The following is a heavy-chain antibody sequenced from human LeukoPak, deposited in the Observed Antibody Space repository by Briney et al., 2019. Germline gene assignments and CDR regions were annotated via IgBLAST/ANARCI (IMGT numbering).Heavy chain of an antibody. V-gene: IGHV1-46*01. CDR1: ANTLGYY. Sequence: ASVKVSCKASANTLGYYMHWVRQAPGQGLEWMGIINPSGGTTTYAQKFQGRVTMTRDTSTSTLYMELSSLRSEDTAVYYCARGRPGSGWSFDYWGQGTLVTVSS. CDR2: INPSGGTT. J-gene: IGHJ4*02. CDR3: ARGRPGSGWSFDY. D-gene: IGHD6-19*01.